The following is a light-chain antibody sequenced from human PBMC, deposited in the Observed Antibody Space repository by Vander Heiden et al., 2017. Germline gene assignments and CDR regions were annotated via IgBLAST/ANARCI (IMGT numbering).Light chain of an antibody. Sequence: QSALTQPASVSGAPGQSITSACTGTSFDIGAYNYVSWYQHPPGKAPTLMIYDVSDRSSGVSDRFSGSKSGNTASLSISGLQAEDEADYYCSSYTSSDTVIFGGGTKLTVL. CDR1: SFDIGAYNY. CDR2: DVS. CDR3: SSYTSSDTVI. V-gene: IGLV2-14*03. J-gene: IGLJ2*01.